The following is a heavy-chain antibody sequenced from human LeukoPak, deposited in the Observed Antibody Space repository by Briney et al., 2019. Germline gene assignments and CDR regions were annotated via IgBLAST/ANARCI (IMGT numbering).Heavy chain of an antibody. Sequence: GGSLRLSCAASGFTFSSYAMSWVRQTPGKGLKWVSAISGSGGSTYYADSVKGRFTISRDNSKNTLYLEMNSLRAEDTAVYYCAKDVLLWFGEPYWGQGTLVTVSS. CDR2: ISGSGGST. CDR3: AKDVLLWFGEPY. V-gene: IGHV3-23*01. J-gene: IGHJ4*02. D-gene: IGHD3-10*01. CDR1: GFTFSSYA.